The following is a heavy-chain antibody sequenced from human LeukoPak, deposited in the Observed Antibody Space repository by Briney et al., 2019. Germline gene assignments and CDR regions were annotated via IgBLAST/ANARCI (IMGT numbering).Heavy chain of an antibody. CDR2: INPSGGST. CDR3: AREADYDSSGYRTYYFDY. CDR1: GYTFTSYY. V-gene: IGHV1-46*01. J-gene: IGHJ4*02. D-gene: IGHD3-22*01. Sequence: VSVKVSCKASGYTFTSYYMHWVRQAPGQGLEWMGIINPSGGSTSYAQKFQGRVTMTRDTSTSTVYMELSSLRSEDTAVYYCAREADYDSSGYRTYYFDYWGQGTLVTVSS.